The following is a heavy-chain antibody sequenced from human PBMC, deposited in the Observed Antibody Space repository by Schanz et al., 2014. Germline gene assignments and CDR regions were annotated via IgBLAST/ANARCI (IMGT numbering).Heavy chain of an antibody. J-gene: IGHJ4*02. D-gene: IGHD2-15*01. CDR2: ISYDGRNK. Sequence: QVQMVESGGGLVKPGGSLRLSCAAYGFTLSSYAMHWVRQAPGKGLEWVAVISYDGRNKYYADSVKGRFTISRDNSKNTLYLQMNTLRAEDTAVYYCARDRGYCSGGSCLTFDYWGQGTLVTVSS. CDR1: GFTLSSYA. CDR3: ARDRGYCSGGSCLTFDY. V-gene: IGHV3-30-3*01.